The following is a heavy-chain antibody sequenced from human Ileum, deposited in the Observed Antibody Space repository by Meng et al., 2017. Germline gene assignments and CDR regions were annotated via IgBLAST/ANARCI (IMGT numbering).Heavy chain of an antibody. Sequence: GESLKISCAASGFTFSSYWMSWVRQAPGKGLEWVANIKEDGTEKNYVDSVKGRFTVSRDNAKNSLYLQMNSLRVEDTAVYYCARGGHYYGNFWAQGTLVTGAS. D-gene: IGHD3-10*01. CDR3: ARGGHYYGNF. CDR1: GFTFSSYW. J-gene: IGHJ4*02. CDR2: IKEDGTEK. V-gene: IGHV3-7*01.